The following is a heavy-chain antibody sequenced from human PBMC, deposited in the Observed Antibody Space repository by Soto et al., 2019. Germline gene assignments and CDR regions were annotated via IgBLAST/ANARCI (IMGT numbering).Heavy chain of an antibody. V-gene: IGHV4-39*01. J-gene: IGHJ5*02. CDR3: ARGGYGYNWFDP. D-gene: IGHD3-22*01. CDR1: GGSISSSSYY. CDR2: IYYSGST. Sequence: SAIMSLTCTGSGGSISSSSYYWGWIRQPPGKGLEWIGSIYYSGSTYYNPSLKSRVTISVDTSKNQFSLKLSSVTAADTSVYYCARGGYGYNWFDPWGQGTLVTVSS.